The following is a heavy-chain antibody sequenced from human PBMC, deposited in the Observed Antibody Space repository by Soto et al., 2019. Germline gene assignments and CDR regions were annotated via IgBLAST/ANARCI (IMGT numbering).Heavy chain of an antibody. CDR1: GNTFTRYY. CDR3: ARGAYCGGDCYDY. J-gene: IGHJ4*02. Sequence: QVQLVKYGAEVKKPGASVKVSCKASGNTFTRYYMHWVRQAPGQGLEWMGMISPGGDRTTYAQKFQGRVTMTRDTSTSTVYMELSSLKSEDTAVYYCARGAYCGGDCYDYWGQGTLVTVSS. V-gene: IGHV1-46*03. CDR2: ISPGGDRT. D-gene: IGHD2-21*01.